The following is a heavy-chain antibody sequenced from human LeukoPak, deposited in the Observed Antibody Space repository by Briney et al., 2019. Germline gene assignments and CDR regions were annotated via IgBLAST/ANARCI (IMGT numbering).Heavy chain of an antibody. CDR3: ARDGNGDYVTLPNWFDP. CDR2: IYHSGST. V-gene: IGHV4-38-2*02. Sequence: PSQTLSLTCTVSGGSISSGYYWGWIRQPPGKGLEWIGSIYHSGSTYYNPSLKSRVTISVDTSKNQFSLKLSSVTAADTAVYYCARDGNGDYVTLPNWFDPWGQGTLVTVSS. J-gene: IGHJ5*02. CDR1: GGSISSGYY. D-gene: IGHD4-17*01.